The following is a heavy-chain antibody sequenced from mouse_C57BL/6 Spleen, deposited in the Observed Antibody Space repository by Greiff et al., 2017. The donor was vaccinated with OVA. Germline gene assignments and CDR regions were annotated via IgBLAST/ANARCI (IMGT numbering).Heavy chain of an antibody. CDR1: GFTFSDYG. V-gene: IGHV5-17*01. CDR2: ISSGSSTI. Sequence: EVHLVESGGGLVKPGGSLKLSCAASGFTFSDYGMHWVRQAPEKGLEWVAYISSGSSTIYYADTVKGRFTISRDNAKNTLFLQMTSLRSEDTAMYYCARNLLYYYAMDYWGQGTSVTVSS. D-gene: IGHD2-10*01. CDR3: ARNLLYYYAMDY. J-gene: IGHJ4*01.